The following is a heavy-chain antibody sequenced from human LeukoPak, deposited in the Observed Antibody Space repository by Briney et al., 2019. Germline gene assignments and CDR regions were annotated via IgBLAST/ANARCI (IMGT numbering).Heavy chain of an antibody. D-gene: IGHD3-10*01. V-gene: IGHV1-3*01. Sequence: ASVKVSCKASGYTFTSYAMHWVRQAPGQRLEWMGWINAGNGNTKYSQTFQGRVTITRDTSASTAYMELSSLRSDDSAVYYCAXAFSIAVRGDSHHGDYWGQGTLVTVSS. CDR1: GYTFTSYA. CDR2: INAGNGNT. CDR3: AXAFSIAVRGDSHHGDY. J-gene: IGHJ4*02.